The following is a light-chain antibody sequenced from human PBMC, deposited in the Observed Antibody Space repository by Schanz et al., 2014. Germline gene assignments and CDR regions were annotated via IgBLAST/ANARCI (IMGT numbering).Light chain of an antibody. CDR2: GNS. J-gene: IGLJ2*01. V-gene: IGLV1-40*01. CDR1: GSNIGAGYD. CDR3: QSYDRSLRAVV. Sequence: QSVLTQPPSVSGAPGRRVTISCTGSGSNIGAGYDVHWYQQLPGTAPKLLIYGNSNRPSGVPDRFSGSKSGTSASLAITGLQAEDEADYYCQSYDRSLRAVVFGGGTKVTVL.